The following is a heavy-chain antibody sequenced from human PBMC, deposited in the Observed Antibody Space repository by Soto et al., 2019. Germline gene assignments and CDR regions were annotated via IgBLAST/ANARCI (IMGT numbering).Heavy chain of an antibody. D-gene: IGHD5-18*01. Sequence: GGSLRLSCSASGFTFSRYPMHWVRQAPGKGLEYVSVISSNGGSTYYADSVKGRFTISRDNSKNTLYLQMSSLRAEDTAVYYCVKILQYSYGLPHWGQGT. CDR1: GFTFSRYP. CDR3: VKILQYSYGLPH. V-gene: IGHV3-64D*06. CDR2: ISSNGGST. J-gene: IGHJ4*02.